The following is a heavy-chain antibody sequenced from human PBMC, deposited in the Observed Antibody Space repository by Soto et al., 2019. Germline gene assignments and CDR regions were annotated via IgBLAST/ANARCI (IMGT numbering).Heavy chain of an antibody. D-gene: IGHD3-22*01. CDR1: GFTFTNYA. V-gene: IGHV3-23*01. Sequence: PGGSLRLSCAASGFTFTNYAMNWIRQAPGKGLEWVSVISGSGGRTYYADSVKGPVTISIDNSKSTLYLQMNSLRAEHTAVHYCAKYGTRVHYDDNSRSYGMDVWGQGTTVTVSS. J-gene: IGHJ6*02. CDR2: ISGSGGRT. CDR3: AKYGTRVHYDDNSRSYGMDV.